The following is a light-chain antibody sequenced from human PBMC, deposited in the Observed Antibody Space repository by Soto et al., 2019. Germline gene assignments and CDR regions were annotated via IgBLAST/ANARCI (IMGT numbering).Light chain of an antibody. Sequence: QAVVTQPASVSGSPGQSITISCTGTCSDVGGYNYVSWYQQHPGKAPKLMIYDVSNRPSGVSNRFSGSESGNTASLTISGLQAEDEADYYCSSYTSSSTLLYVFGTGTKLTVL. CDR1: CSDVGGYNY. V-gene: IGLV2-14*01. J-gene: IGLJ1*01. CDR3: SSYTSSSTLLYV. CDR2: DVS.